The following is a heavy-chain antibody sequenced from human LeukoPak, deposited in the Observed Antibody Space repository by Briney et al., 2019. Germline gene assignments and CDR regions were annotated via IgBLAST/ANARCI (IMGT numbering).Heavy chain of an antibody. V-gene: IGHV1-69*13. Sequence: SVNVSCKASGGTFSIYAISWVRQAPGQGLEWMGGSIPIFCTANYAQKFQVRGTSTADESTSTAYMQLSSLRSKDTAVYYCARAVYTSSSYYYYYYMDVWGKGTTVTVSS. CDR1: GGTFSIYA. J-gene: IGHJ6*03. CDR3: ARAVYTSSSYYYYYYMDV. CDR2: SIPIFCTA. D-gene: IGHD6-6*01.